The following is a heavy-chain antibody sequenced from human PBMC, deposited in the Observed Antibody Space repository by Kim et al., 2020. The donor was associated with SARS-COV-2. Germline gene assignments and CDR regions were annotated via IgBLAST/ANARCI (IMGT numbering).Heavy chain of an antibody. Sequence: PHLTRRVTISVDTSKNQFSLKLSSVAATDTAMYYCARRVCSSGNCWVNSWGQGILVTVSS. CDR3: ARRVCSSGNCWVNS. D-gene: IGHD2-15*01. J-gene: IGHJ4*02. V-gene: IGHV4-39*01.